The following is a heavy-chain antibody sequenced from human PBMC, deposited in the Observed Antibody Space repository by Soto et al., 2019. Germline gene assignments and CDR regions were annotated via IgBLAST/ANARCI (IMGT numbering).Heavy chain of an antibody. V-gene: IGHV3-23*01. CDR1: AITLRNYA. CDR3: AKGEGVAASYFDY. Sequence: ESGGGLVQPGESLRLSCVASAITLRNYAMSWVRQAPGKGLEWVSVISDSGGNTYYADSVKGRFTISRDNSKNTMYLQMNSLRVEDTAVYYCAKGEGVAASYFDYWGQGTLVIVSS. CDR2: ISDSGGNT. J-gene: IGHJ4*02. D-gene: IGHD2-15*01.